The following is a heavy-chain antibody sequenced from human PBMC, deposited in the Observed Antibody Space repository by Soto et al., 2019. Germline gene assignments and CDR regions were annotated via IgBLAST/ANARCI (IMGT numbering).Heavy chain of an antibody. Sequence: SVKVSCKASGGTLSSYAISWVRQAPGQGLEWMGGIIPIFGTANYAQKFQGRVTITADESTSTAYMELSSLRSEDTAVYYCARDYSSGGRFDYWGQGTLVTVSS. V-gene: IGHV1-69*13. J-gene: IGHJ4*02. CDR3: ARDYSSGGRFDY. CDR2: IIPIFGTA. CDR1: GGTLSSYA. D-gene: IGHD6-19*01.